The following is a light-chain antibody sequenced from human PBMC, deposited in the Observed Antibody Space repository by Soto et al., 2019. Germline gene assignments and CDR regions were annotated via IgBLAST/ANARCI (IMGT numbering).Light chain of an antibody. CDR2: DVS. Sequence: DIQMTQSPSTLSASVGERVTITCRASQSINNWLAWYQHKPGKAPKLLIYDVSSLESGVPSRFSGSGSGTEFILTISSLQPDDFATYYCQQYDSYSWTFGQGTKVDTK. J-gene: IGKJ1*01. CDR3: QQYDSYSWT. V-gene: IGKV1-5*01. CDR1: QSINNW.